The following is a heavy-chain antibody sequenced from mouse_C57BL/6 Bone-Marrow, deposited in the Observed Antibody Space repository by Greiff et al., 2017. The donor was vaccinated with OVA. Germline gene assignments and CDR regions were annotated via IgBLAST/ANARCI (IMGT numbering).Heavy chain of an antibody. CDR2: IHPNSGST. J-gene: IGHJ4*01. D-gene: IGHD1-1*01. CDR1: GYTFTSYW. V-gene: IGHV1-64*01. CDR3: ASPITTVVDYAMDY. Sequence: VQLQQPGAELVKPGASVKLSCKASGYTFTSYWMHWVKQRPGQGLEWIGMIHPNSGSTNYNEKFKSKATLTVDKSSSTAYMQLSSLTSEDSAVYYCASPITTVVDYAMDYWGQGTSVTVSS.